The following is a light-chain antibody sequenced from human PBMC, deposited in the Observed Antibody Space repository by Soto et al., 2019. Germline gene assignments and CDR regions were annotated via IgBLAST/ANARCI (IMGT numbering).Light chain of an antibody. CDR1: QSVRSW. V-gene: IGKV1-5*01. J-gene: IGKJ5*01. Sequence: DIESPSSAAPWAASPGARCTITCRASQSVRSWLAWYQQKPGTAPKLLIFDASRLESGVPSRFSGSASGTEFTLTISSLQPEDFATYYCQQSYSKTITFGQGTLLEIK. CDR3: QQSYSKTIT. CDR2: DAS.